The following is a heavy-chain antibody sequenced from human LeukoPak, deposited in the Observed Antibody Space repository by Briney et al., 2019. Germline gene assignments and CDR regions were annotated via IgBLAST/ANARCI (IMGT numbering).Heavy chain of an antibody. CDR1: GGSFSAYY. D-gene: IGHD3-9*01. CDR3: ATLQDYDILTGLYGMDV. V-gene: IGHV4-34*01. J-gene: IGHJ6*02. CDR2: INHSGST. Sequence: SETLSLTCAVYGGSFSAYYWSWIRQPPGKGLEWIGEINHSGSTNYNPSLKSRVTISVDTSKNQFSLKLSSVTAADTAVYYCATLQDYDILTGLYGMDVWGQGTTVTVSS.